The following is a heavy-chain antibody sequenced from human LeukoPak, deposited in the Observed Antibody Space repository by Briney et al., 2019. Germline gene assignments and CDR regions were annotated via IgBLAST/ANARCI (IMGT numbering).Heavy chain of an antibody. CDR1: GFTFDDYG. CDR3: AGPAQVREKGYYYYYMDV. V-gene: IGHV3-20*04. J-gene: IGHJ6*03. CDR2: INWNGGST. D-gene: IGHD3-10*01. Sequence: GGSLRLSCAASGFTFDDYGMSWVRQAPGKGLEWVSGINWNGGSTGYADSVKGRFTISRDNAKNSLYLQMNSLRAEDTAVYYCAGPAQVREKGYYYYYMDVWGKGTTVTISS.